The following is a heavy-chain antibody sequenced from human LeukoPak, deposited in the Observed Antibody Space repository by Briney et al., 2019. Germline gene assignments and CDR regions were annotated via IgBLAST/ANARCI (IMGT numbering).Heavy chain of an antibody. Sequence: ETLSLTCTVSGGSVSSGSYYWSWIRQPPGKGLEWIGYIYYSGSTNYNPSLKSRVTISVDTSKNQFSLKLSSVTAADTAVYYCARDPYYYDSSGSPRGYAFDIRGQGTMVTVSS. V-gene: IGHV4-61*01. CDR3: ARDPYYYDSSGSPRGYAFDI. CDR2: IYYSGST. CDR1: GGSVSSGSYY. J-gene: IGHJ3*02. D-gene: IGHD3-22*01.